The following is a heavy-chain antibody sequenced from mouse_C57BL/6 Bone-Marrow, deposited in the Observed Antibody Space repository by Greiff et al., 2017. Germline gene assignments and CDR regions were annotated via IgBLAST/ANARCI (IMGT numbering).Heavy chain of an antibody. V-gene: IGHV3-6*01. J-gene: IGHJ2*01. CDR2: ISYDGSN. CDR3: ARGGYYGNFFDY. Sequence: ESGPGLVKPSQSLSLTCSVTGYSITSGYYWNWIRQFPGNKLEWMGYISYDGSNNYNPSLKNRISITRDTSENQFFLKLNSVTTEDTATYYCARGGYYGNFFDYWGQGTTLTVSS. CDR1: GYSITSGYY. D-gene: IGHD2-1*01.